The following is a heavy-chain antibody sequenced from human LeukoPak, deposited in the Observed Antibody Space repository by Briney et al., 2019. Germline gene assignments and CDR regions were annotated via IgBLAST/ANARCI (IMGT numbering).Heavy chain of an antibody. CDR3: ARALFIVRDSLSEYLDRRSGYFDY. Sequence: ASVKVSCTASGYTFTDYYMHWVRQAPGQGLEWMGWINPHSGGTDHAQKFQDRITVTRDTSTSTDYMELSSLRSEDTAVYYCARALFIVRDSLSEYLDRRSGYFDYWGQGTPVTVSS. CDR2: INPHSGGT. V-gene: IGHV1-2*02. J-gene: IGHJ4*02. D-gene: IGHD2/OR15-2a*01. CDR1: GYTFTDYY.